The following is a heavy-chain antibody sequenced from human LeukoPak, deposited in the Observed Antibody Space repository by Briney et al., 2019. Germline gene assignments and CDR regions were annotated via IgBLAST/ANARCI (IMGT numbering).Heavy chain of an antibody. Sequence: ETLSLTCAVHGGPFSGYSWNWIRQPPGMGLEWIGEVNHSGSTNYNPSLKSRVTISVDTAKNQFSQKLSSVTAADTSVYYCARGGYSGYRSRFDYWGQGTLVTVSS. D-gene: IGHD5-12*01. V-gene: IGHV4-34*01. CDR2: VNHSGST. CDR3: ARGGYSGYRSRFDY. J-gene: IGHJ4*02. CDR1: GGPFSGYS.